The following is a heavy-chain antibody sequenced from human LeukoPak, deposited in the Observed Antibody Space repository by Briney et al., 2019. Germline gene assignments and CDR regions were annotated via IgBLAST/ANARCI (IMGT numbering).Heavy chain of an antibody. V-gene: IGHV3-48*01. J-gene: IGHJ4*02. CDR1: GFTFSSYS. Sequence: QPGGSLSLSCATSGFTFSSYSMNWVRQAPGKGLEWVSYISTGSTNIKQADSVKGRFTISRDNAKNSLYLQMNSLRAEDTAVYYCARDLDWAFGYWGQGILVTVSS. CDR2: ISTGSTNI. D-gene: IGHD3-9*01. CDR3: ARDLDWAFGY.